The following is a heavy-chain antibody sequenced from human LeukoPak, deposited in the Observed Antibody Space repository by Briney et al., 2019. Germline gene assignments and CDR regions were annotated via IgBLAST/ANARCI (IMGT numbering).Heavy chain of an antibody. CDR3: ARSPDSSGYFCDY. D-gene: IGHD3-22*01. Sequence: DTLSLTRSVSSVPNCRHPWLCLPHPAGKALEGFGYIYYSGSTNYNPSLKSRVTISVDTSKNQFSLKLSSVTAADTAVYYCARSPDSSGYFCDYWGQGTLVTVSS. CDR2: IYYSGST. V-gene: IGHV4-59*07. J-gene: IGHJ4*02. CDR1: SVPNCRHP.